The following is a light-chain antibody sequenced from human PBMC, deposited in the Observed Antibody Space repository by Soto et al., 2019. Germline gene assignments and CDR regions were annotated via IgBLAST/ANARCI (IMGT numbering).Light chain of an antibody. Sequence: EIVMTQSPATLSVSPGERATLSCRASQRVSSNLAWYQQKPGQAPRLLVYGASTRAPGIPARFSGSGSGTEFSLTISSLQSEDFAVYHCQQGNDWPWTFGQGTKVEIK. CDR1: QRVSSN. V-gene: IGKV3-15*01. CDR3: QQGNDWPWT. J-gene: IGKJ1*01. CDR2: GAS.